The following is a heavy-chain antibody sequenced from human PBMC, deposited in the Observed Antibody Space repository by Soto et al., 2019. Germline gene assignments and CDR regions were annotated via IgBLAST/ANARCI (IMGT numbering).Heavy chain of an antibody. CDR2: ISGSGGST. CDR1: GFTFSSYA. J-gene: IGHJ4*02. CDR3: AKDLYRLWFGEFKTYFDY. Sequence: GGSLRLSCAASGFTFSSYAMSWVRQAPGKGLEWVSAISGSGGSTYYADSVKGRFTISRDNSKNTLYLQMNSLRAEDTAVYYCAKDLYRLWFGEFKTYFDYWGQGTLVTV. V-gene: IGHV3-23*01. D-gene: IGHD3-10*01.